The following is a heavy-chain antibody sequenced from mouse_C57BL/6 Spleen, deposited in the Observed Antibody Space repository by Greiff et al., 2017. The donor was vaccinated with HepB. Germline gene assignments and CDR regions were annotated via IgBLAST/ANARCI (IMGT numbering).Heavy chain of an antibody. CDR1: GFTFTDYY. CDR3: ARYTAQATDYYAMDY. D-gene: IGHD3-2*02. CDR2: IRNKANGYTT. Sequence: EVKLQESGGGLVQPGGSLSLSCAASGFTFTDYYMSWVRQPPGKALEWLGFIRNKANGYTTEYSASVKGRFTISRDNSQSILYLQMNALRAEDSATYYCARYTAQATDYYAMDYWGQGTSVTVSS. J-gene: IGHJ4*01. V-gene: IGHV7-3*01.